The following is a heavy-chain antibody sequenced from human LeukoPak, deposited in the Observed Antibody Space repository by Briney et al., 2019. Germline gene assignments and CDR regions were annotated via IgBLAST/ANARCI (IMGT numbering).Heavy chain of an antibody. D-gene: IGHD3-22*01. CDR1: GYTFTSYG. V-gene: IGHV1-18*04. J-gene: IGHJ4*02. CDR3: AISYYYDSSGYYLLLSDY. Sequence: ASVKVSCKASGYTFTSYGISWVRQAPGQGLEWMGWISAYNGNTNYAQKLQGRVTMTTDTSTSTAYMELSSLGSEDTAVYYCAISYYYDSSGYYLLLSDYWGQGTLVTVSS. CDR2: ISAYNGNT.